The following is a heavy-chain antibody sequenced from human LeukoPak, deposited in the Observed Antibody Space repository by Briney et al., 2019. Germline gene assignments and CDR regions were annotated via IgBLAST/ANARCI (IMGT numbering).Heavy chain of an antibody. J-gene: IGHJ4*02. V-gene: IGHV1-2*02. CDR2: INPNSGGT. Sequence: ASVKVSCKASGYTFTGYYMHWVRQAPGQGLEWMGWINPNSGGTKYAHQGRVTMTRDTSISTAYMELSRLRSDDTAVYYCARDRLAVAGIVDYWGQGTLVTVSS. D-gene: IGHD6-19*01. CDR1: GYTFTGYY. CDR3: ARDRLAVAGIVDY.